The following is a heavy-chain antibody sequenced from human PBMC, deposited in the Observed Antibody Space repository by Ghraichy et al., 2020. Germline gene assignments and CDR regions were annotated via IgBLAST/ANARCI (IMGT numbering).Heavy chain of an antibody. CDR1: GYPFSNYY. CDR2: INPSGGTT. Sequence: ASVKVSCKASGYPFSNYYMHWVRQAPGQGLEWMGIINPSGGTTNYAQKFQGRVTMTSDASTSTLYMELSSLRPDDTAVYYCARDEGIMGGNSVGYWGQGTLVTVAS. CDR3: ARDEGIMGGNSVGY. V-gene: IGHV1-46*01. J-gene: IGHJ4*02. D-gene: IGHD4-23*01.